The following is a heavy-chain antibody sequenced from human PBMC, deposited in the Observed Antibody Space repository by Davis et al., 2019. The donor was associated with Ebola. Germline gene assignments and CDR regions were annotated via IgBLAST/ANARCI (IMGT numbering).Heavy chain of an antibody. CDR2: IDPSDSYT. CDR1: GYTFTAYW. CDR3: ARRDYDAFDI. Sequence: KVSCKGSGYTFTAYWISWVRQMPGKGLEWMGRIDPSDSYTNYSPSFQGHVTISADKSISTAYLQWNTLKASDTAMYYCARRDYDAFDIWGQGTMVTVSS. J-gene: IGHJ3*02. V-gene: IGHV5-10-1*01. D-gene: IGHD4-17*01.